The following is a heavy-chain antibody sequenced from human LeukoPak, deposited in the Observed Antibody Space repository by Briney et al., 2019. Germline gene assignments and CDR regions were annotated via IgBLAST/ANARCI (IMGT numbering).Heavy chain of an antibody. D-gene: IGHD1-26*01. CDR1: GYTFTGYY. Sequence: GASVKVSCKASGYTFTGYYMHWVRQAPGQGLEWMGWISPTSGGTNYAQKFQGRVTMTRDTSISTAYMELSRLRSDDTAVYYCARGGYRVGATLTDYWGQGTLVTVSS. J-gene: IGHJ4*02. CDR2: ISPTSGGT. V-gene: IGHV1-2*02. CDR3: ARGGYRVGATLTDY.